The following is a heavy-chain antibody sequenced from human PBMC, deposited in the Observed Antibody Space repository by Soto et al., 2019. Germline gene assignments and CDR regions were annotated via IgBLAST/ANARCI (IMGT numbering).Heavy chain of an antibody. CDR3: ARTGLQIVQATSYSYGLDV. D-gene: IGHD2-8*01. J-gene: IGHJ6*02. CDR1: GFTFNSFG. CDR2: IWHDGTKK. V-gene: IGHV3-33*01. Sequence: QVQLVESGGDVVQPGTSLRLSCEASGFTFNSFGMHWVRQDPGKGLERVTVIWHDGTKKSYVDSVKGRFTISRENSKDTLYLQMNSLRDEDTAVYYCARTGLQIVQATSYSYGLDVWGQGTPVTVSS.